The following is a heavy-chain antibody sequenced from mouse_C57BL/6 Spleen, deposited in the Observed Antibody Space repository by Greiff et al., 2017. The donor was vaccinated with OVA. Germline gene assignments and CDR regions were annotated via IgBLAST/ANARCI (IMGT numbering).Heavy chain of an antibody. J-gene: IGHJ1*03. CDR2: ISSGRSTI. D-gene: IGHD2-5*01. CDR1: GFTFSDYG. CDR3: ARIYSNSWYFDV. V-gene: IGHV5-17*01. Sequence: VQLKESGGGLVKPGGSLKLSCAASGFTFSDYGMHWVRQAPEKGLEWVAYISSGRSTIYYADTVKGRFTISRDNAKNTLFLQMPSLRSEDTAMYYCARIYSNSWYFDVWGTGTTVTVSS.